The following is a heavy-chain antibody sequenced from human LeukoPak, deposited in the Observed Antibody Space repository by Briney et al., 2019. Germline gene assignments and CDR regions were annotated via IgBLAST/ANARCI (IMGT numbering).Heavy chain of an antibody. J-gene: IGHJ4*02. CDR2: ISGSGGST. CDR1: GFTFSSYA. D-gene: IGHD6-19*01. CDR3: AKDLGTYSSGWLVY. V-gene: IGHV3-23*01. Sequence: PGGSLRLSCAASGFTFSSYAMSWVRQAPGKGLEWVSAISGSGGSTYYAGSVKGRFTISRDNSKNTLYLQMNSLRAEDTAVYYCAKDLGTYSSGWLVYWGQGTLVTVSS.